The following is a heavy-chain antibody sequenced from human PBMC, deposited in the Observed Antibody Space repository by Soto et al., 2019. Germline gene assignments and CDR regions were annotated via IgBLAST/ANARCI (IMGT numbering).Heavy chain of an antibody. V-gene: IGHV1-18*01. CDR2: ISPYSGYT. Sequence: ASVKVSCKGFGYSFMNYGINWVRQAPGQGLEWVGWISPYSGYTHSAQKFHGRLTLTTDTAASTAYMELRILRSADTALYYCAREASVLIPAAQPPRFDSWGQGTLVTVSS. CDR3: AREASVLIPAAQPPRFDS. CDR1: GYSFMNYG. J-gene: IGHJ4*02. D-gene: IGHD2-2*01.